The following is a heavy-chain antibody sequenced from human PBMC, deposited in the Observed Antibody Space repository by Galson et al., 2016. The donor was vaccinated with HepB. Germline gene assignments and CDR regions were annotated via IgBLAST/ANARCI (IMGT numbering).Heavy chain of an antibody. J-gene: IGHJ3*02. D-gene: IGHD2-21*01. V-gene: IGHV3-7*03. CDR2: IKKDESKK. CDR3: ARDVSPYFGGPSYYDAFDI. CDR1: GFPFSNSW. Sequence: SLRLSCAASGFPFSNSWMTWVRQAPGKGLEWVANIKKDESKKEYVDSVKGRFTISRDNAKSSLYLQMNDLRAEDTAVYYCARDVSPYFGGPSYYDAFDIWGQGTMVTVSS.